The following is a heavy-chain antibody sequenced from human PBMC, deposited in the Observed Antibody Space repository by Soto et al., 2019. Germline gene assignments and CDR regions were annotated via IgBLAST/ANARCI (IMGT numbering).Heavy chain of an antibody. CDR1: GFTFSSYS. V-gene: IGHV3-21*01. D-gene: IGHD4-17*01. CDR3: ARAPYGNYGMDV. J-gene: IGHJ6*02. CDR2: ISSSSSYI. Sequence: EVQLVESGGGLVQPGGSLRLSCAASGFTFSSYSMNWVRQAPGKGLEWVSSISSSSSYIYYADSVKGRFTISRDNAKNSLYLQMNSLRAEDTAVYYCARAPYGNYGMDVWGQGTTVTVSS.